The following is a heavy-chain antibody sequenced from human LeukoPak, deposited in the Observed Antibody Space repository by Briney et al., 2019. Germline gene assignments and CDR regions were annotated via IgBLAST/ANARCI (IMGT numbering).Heavy chain of an antibody. V-gene: IGHV3-21*01. CDR1: GGSFSGYY. Sequence: ETLSLTCAVYGGSFSGYYWSWVRQAPGKGLEWVSSISSSSSYIYYADSVKGRFTISRDNAKNSLYLQMNSLRAEDTAVYYCASQSHGYWGQGTLVTVSS. J-gene: IGHJ4*02. CDR3: ASQSHGY. CDR2: ISSSSSYI.